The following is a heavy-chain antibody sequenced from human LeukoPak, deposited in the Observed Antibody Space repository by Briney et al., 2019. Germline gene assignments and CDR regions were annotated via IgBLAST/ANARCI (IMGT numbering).Heavy chain of an antibody. CDR2: ISYDGSNK. D-gene: IGHD6-13*01. J-gene: IGHJ5*02. CDR1: GFTFSSYA. CDR3: ARDVYSSSWPNWFDP. V-gene: IGHV3-30-3*01. Sequence: GGSLRLSCAASGFTFSSYAMHWVRQAPGKGLEWVAVISYDGSNKYYADSVKGRFTISRDNSKNTLYLQMNSLRAEDTAVYYCARDVYSSSWPNWFDPWGQGTLVTVSS.